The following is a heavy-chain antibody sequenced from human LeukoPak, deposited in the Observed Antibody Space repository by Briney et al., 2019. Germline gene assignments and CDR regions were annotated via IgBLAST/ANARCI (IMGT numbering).Heavy chain of an antibody. D-gene: IGHD2-15*01. V-gene: IGHV3-7*01. CDR3: AREDGYCSGGNCYSYFDS. J-gene: IGHJ4*02. Sequence: GGSLRLSCAASGFTFSDYYMSWVRQAPGKGLEWVAYIKKTGSETYYVDSVKGRFTITRDNTRNSLFLQMYSLRAEDTAVYFCAREDGYCSGGNCYSYFDSWGQGTLVTVSS. CDR1: GFTFSDYY. CDR2: IKKTGSET.